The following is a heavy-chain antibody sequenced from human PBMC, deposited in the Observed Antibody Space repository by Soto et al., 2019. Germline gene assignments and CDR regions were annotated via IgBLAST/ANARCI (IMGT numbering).Heavy chain of an antibody. Sequence: EVQLVESGGGLVQPGGSLRLSCAASGFTFSSYWMSWVRQAPGKGLEWVANIKQDGSEKYYVDSVKGRFTISRDNAKNSLYLQMNSLRAEDTAVYYCARDWSNYDFWSGYVHWGQGTLVTVSS. J-gene: IGHJ4*02. CDR1: GFTFSSYW. CDR2: IKQDGSEK. D-gene: IGHD3-3*01. CDR3: ARDWSNYDFWSGYVH. V-gene: IGHV3-7*01.